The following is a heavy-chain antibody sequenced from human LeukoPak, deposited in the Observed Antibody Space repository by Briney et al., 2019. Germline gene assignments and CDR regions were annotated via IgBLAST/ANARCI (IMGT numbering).Heavy chain of an antibody. CDR3: AKDRGYGDYGFDY. CDR1: GFTFDDYA. CDR2: ISWNSGSI. J-gene: IGHJ4*02. V-gene: IGHV3-9*01. Sequence: SGGSLRLSCAASGFTFDDYAMHWVRQAPGKGLEWVSGISWNSGSIGYADSVRGRSTISRDNAKNSLYLQMNSLRAEDTALYYCAKDRGYGDYGFDYWGQGTLVTVSS. D-gene: IGHD4-17*01.